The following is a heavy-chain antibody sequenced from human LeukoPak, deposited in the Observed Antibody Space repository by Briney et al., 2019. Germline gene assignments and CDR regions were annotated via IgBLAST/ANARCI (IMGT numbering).Heavy chain of an antibody. D-gene: IGHD3-22*01. CDR3: ARSYYYDSSGTLDY. V-gene: IGHV3-30*02. CDR2: TRHDGSND. J-gene: IGHJ4*02. CDR1: GFTFNTYG. Sequence: GGSLRLSCAASGFTFNTYGMHWVRQAPGKGLEWVAFTRHDGSNDYYTDSVKGRFTISRDNSKNTLYLQMNSLRAEDTAVYYCARSYYYDSSGTLDYWGQGTLVTVSS.